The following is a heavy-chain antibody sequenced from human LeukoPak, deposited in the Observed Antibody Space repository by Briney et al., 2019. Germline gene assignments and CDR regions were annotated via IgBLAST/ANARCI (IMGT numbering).Heavy chain of an antibody. CDR2: ISSSGSII. CDR3: ARMNYDILTGYYLRAFDV. CDR1: GFTFSSYE. J-gene: IGHJ3*01. D-gene: IGHD3-9*01. V-gene: IGHV3-48*03. Sequence: PGGSLRLSCAASGFTFSSYEINWVHQAPGKGLEWVSHISSSGSIIYYADSVKGRFTISRDNPKNSLYLQMNSLRAEDTAVYYCARMNYDILTGYYLRAFDVWGQGTMVTVSS.